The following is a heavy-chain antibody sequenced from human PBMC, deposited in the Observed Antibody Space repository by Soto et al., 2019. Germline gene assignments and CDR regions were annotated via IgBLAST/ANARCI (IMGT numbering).Heavy chain of an antibody. D-gene: IGHD3-10*01. Sequence: ASVKVSCKVSGYTLTELSMHWVRQAPGKGLEWMGGFDPEDGETIYAQKFQGRVTMTEDTSTDTAYMELSSLRSEDTAVYYCAISVGGYYGSGSYYNEGVDAFDIWGQGTMVTGS. V-gene: IGHV1-24*01. CDR2: FDPEDGET. CDR1: GYTLTELS. J-gene: IGHJ3*02. CDR3: AISVGGYYGSGSYYNEGVDAFDI.